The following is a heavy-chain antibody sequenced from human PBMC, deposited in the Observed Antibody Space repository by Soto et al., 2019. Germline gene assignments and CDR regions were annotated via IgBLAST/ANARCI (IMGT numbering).Heavy chain of an antibody. D-gene: IGHD3-22*01. CDR3: ARPTYYYDSSGPPGY. J-gene: IGHJ4*02. CDR1: GGSISSYD. CDR2: IYYGGGT. V-gene: IGHV4-59*01. Sequence: SETLSLTCTVSGGSISSYDGNWIWQPPGKGLEWIGDIYYGGGTNYNPSLKSRVTLSVDTSKNQFSLKLSSVTAADTAVYYCARPTYYYDSSGPPGYWGQGTLVTVSS.